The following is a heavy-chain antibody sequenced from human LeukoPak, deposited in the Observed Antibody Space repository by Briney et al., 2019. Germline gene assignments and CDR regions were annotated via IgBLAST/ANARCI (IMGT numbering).Heavy chain of an antibody. J-gene: IGHJ4*02. CDR2: TYYRSKWYN. CDR1: GDSVPSKSVA. D-gene: IGHD1-1*01. V-gene: IGHV6-1*01. CDR3: AELERGY. Sequence: SQTLSLTCAISGDSVPSKSVAWNWIRQSPSRGLEWLGRTYYRSKWYNEYAVSVKSRIIINPDTSMNQFSLQLNSVTPEDTAVYYCAELERGYWGQGTLVTVSS.